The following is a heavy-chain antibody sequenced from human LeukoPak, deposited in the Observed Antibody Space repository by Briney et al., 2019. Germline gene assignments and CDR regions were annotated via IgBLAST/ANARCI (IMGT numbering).Heavy chain of an antibody. CDR3: ARLNGGNSVDY. D-gene: IGHD4-23*01. CDR1: DYSISSGYY. J-gene: IGHJ4*02. CDR2: IYHSGSA. V-gene: IGHV4-38-2*02. Sequence: PSETLSLTCTVSDYSISSGYYWGWIRQPPGKGLEWIGSIYHSGSAYYNPSLKSRVIISVDTSKNQFSLKLSSVTAADTAVYYCARLNGGNSVDYWGQGTLVTVSS.